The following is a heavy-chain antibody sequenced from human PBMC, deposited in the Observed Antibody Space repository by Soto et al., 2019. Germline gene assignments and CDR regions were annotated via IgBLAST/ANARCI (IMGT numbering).Heavy chain of an antibody. J-gene: IGHJ6*03. CDR3: ARDGGTYKYYYYMDV. Sequence: GASGKVSSKAPGYTLTSSYMHWVRQAPGQRVEWMGIINPSGGSTSYAQKFQGRVTMTRDTSTSTVYMELSSLRSEDTAVYYCARDGGTYKYYYYMDVWGKGTTVTVSS. CDR2: INPSGGST. CDR1: GYTLTSSY. D-gene: IGHD1-1*01. V-gene: IGHV1-46*03.